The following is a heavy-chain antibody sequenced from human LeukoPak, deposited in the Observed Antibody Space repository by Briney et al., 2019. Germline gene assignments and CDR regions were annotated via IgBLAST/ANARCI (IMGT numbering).Heavy chain of an antibody. Sequence: ESGPMLVKPTQTLTLTCTFSGFSLSTSGVGVGWIRQPPGKALEWLSLIYWNDDKRYSPSLKSRLTISKDTSKNQVVLTMTNVDPVDTATYYCAHRRWYYYDSNGYLDYWGQGTLVTVSS. CDR3: AHRRWYYYDSNGYLDY. CDR2: IYWNDDK. V-gene: IGHV2-5*01. D-gene: IGHD3-22*01. J-gene: IGHJ4*02. CDR1: GFSLSTSGVG.